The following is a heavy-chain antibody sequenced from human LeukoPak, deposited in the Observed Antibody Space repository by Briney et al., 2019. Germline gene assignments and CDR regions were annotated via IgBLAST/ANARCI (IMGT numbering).Heavy chain of an antibody. CDR1: GGSNNVYY. V-gene: IGHV4-4*09. J-gene: IGHJ5*01. CDR3: ARFVPGAMTANCFDS. Sequence: SETLSLTCTVSGGSNNVYYSTWLRQAPGKGLEWIGYISNSGTTDYNPSLKSRVTISVDTSQNEFSLKLTSVPAADTAMYFCARFVPGAMTANCFDSWGQGTLVTVSS. D-gene: IGHD2-21*02. CDR2: ISNSGTT.